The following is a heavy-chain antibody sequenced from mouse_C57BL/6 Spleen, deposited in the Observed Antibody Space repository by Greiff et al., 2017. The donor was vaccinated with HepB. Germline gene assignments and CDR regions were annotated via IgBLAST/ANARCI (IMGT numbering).Heavy chain of an antibody. J-gene: IGHJ3*01. V-gene: IGHV5-4*03. D-gene: IGHD1-3*01. CDR3: ARDSGYSGFAY. CDR1: GFTFSSYA. Sequence: EVMLVESGGGLVKPGGSLKLSCAASGFTFSSYAMSWVRQTPEKRLEWVATISDGGSYTYYPDNVKGRFTISRDNATNNLYLQMSHLKSEDTAMYSCARDSGYSGFAYWGQGTLFTVSA. CDR2: ISDGGSYT.